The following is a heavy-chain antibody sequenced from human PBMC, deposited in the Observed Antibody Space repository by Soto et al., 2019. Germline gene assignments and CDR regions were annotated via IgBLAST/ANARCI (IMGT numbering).Heavy chain of an antibody. V-gene: IGHV1-69*06. J-gene: IGHJ4*02. CDR1: GGTFRSYA. Sequence: GASVKVSCKASGGTFRSYAISWVRQAPGQGLEWMGGIIPVFGTGIYAQKFQGRVTITADKSTNTAYMELSSLRSEDTAVYFCARVGVTGGYTYGLDYWGQGTLVTVSS. D-gene: IGHD5-18*01. CDR3: ARVGVTGGYTYGLDY. CDR2: IIPVFGTG.